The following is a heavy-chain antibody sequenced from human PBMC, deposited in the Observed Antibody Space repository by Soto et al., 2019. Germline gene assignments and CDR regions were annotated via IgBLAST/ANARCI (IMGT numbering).Heavy chain of an antibody. V-gene: IGHV4-61*01. Sequence: TLSLTCSVSGGSVSNKTYYWSWIRQPPGKRLEWIGYVYYSGTTNYNPSLKSRVTISVDLSKNQFSLRLSSVTTADTALYYCARTTAVPNTLRSRYFFDYWGQGTLVTVSS. CDR1: GGSVSNKTYY. CDR2: VYYSGTT. D-gene: IGHD4-17*01. CDR3: ARTTAVPNTLRSRYFFDY. J-gene: IGHJ4*02.